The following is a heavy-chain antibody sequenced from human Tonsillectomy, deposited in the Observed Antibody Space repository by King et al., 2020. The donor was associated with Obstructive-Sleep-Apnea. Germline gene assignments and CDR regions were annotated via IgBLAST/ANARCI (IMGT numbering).Heavy chain of an antibody. Sequence: LQLQESGPGLVKPSETLSLTCTVSGGSISSSSYYWGWIRQPPGKGLEWIGSIYYSGSTYYNPSLKSRVTISVDTSKNQFSLKLSSVTAADTAVYYCARVKGAAAGAFDYWGQGTLVTVSS. CDR2: IYYSGST. CDR1: GGSISSSSYY. CDR3: ARVKGAAAGAFDY. J-gene: IGHJ4*02. D-gene: IGHD6-13*01. V-gene: IGHV4-39*07.